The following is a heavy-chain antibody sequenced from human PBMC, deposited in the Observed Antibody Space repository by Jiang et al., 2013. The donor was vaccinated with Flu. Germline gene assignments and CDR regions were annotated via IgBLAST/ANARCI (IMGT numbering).Heavy chain of an antibody. Sequence: GKGLEWASAISGSGGSTYYADSVKGRFTISRDNSKNTLYLQMNSLRAEDTAVYYCAKDRGYDSSGKPDYWGQGTLVTVSS. CDR2: ISGSGGST. V-gene: IGHV3-23*01. CDR3: AKDRGYDSSGKPDY. D-gene: IGHD3-22*01. J-gene: IGHJ4*02.